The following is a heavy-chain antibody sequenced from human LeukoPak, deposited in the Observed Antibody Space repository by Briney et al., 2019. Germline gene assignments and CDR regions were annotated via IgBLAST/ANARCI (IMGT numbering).Heavy chain of an antibody. CDR2: ISSSSSYI. CDR3: ARVVAVAGRAFDI. Sequence: TGGSLRLSCAAAGFTFSSSSMNWVRQTPGKGLEWVSSISSSSSYIYYADSVKGRFTISRDNAKNSLYLQMNSLRAEDTAVYYCARVVAVAGRAFDIWGQGTMVTVSS. CDR1: GFTFSSSS. V-gene: IGHV3-21*01. D-gene: IGHD6-19*01. J-gene: IGHJ3*02.